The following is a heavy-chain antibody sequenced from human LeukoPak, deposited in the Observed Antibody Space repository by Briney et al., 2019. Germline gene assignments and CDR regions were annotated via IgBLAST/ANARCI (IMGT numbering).Heavy chain of an antibody. Sequence: SGGSLRLSCAASGFTFSSYSMNWVRQAPGKGLEWVSSISSSSSYIYYADSVKGRFTISRDNAKNSLYLQMNSLRAEDTAVYYCARDEIAAAIYYYYYGMDVWGQGTTVTVSS. J-gene: IGHJ6*02. CDR3: ARDEIAAAIYYYYYGMDV. V-gene: IGHV3-21*01. D-gene: IGHD6-13*01. CDR2: ISSSSSYI. CDR1: GFTFSSYS.